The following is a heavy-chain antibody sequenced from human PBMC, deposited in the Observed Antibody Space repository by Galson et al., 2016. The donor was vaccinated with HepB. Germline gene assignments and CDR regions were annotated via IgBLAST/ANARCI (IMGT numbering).Heavy chain of an antibody. CDR1: GGSITSSVYN. J-gene: IGHJ3*02. V-gene: IGHV4-39*01. CDR2: LFYSGTT. Sequence: SETLSLTCTVSGGSITSSVYNWGWIRQPPGKGLEWIGSLFYSGTTYYSPSPKSRLTMSVDPSRNQFSLKLSSVTAADTAVYYCARQARRSFDIWGQGTRVTVSS. D-gene: IGHD3-16*01. CDR3: ARQARRSFDI.